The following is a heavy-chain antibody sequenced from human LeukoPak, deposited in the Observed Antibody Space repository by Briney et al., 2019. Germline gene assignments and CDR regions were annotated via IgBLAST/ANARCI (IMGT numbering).Heavy chain of an antibody. CDR1: GYTFTTSG. CDR3: AKIVVVPGDAFDI. Sequence: ASVKVSCKASGYTFTTSGISWVRQAPGQGLEWMGWISAYNGNTNYAQKLQGRVTMTTDTSTGTAYMELRNLRSDDTAVYYCAKIVVVPGDAFDIWGQGTMVTVSS. CDR2: ISAYNGNT. V-gene: IGHV1-18*01. D-gene: IGHD3-22*01. J-gene: IGHJ3*02.